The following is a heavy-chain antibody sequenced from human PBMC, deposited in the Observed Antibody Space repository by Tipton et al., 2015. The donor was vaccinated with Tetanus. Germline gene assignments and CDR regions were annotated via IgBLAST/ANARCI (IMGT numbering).Heavy chain of an antibody. CDR1: GGSLNTFY. CDR2: VYSSGST. J-gene: IGHJ6*02. D-gene: IGHD1-26*01. CDR3: ARDFRERSGTYYSYYYTMDV. V-gene: IGHV4-4*07. Sequence: TLSLTCTVSGGSLNTFYWNWIRQPAGKGLEWIGRVYSSGSTNYNPSLKSRVTRSIDASKNHFSLGLTSATAADTAVYYCARDFRERSGTYYSYYYTMDVWGQGTTVTVSS.